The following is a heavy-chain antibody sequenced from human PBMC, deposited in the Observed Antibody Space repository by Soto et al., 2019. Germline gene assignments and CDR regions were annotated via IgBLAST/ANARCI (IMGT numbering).Heavy chain of an antibody. CDR3: ARGLRLGYCSGGSCLGYGMDV. CDR1: GFTFSSYD. CDR2: IGTAGDP. V-gene: IGHV3-13*05. Sequence: PGGSLRLSCAASGFTFSSYDMHWVRQAIGKGLEWVSAIGTAGDPYYPGSVKGRFTISRENAKNSLYLQMNSLRAGDTAVYYCARGLRLGYCSGGSCLGYGMDVWGQGTTVTVSS. D-gene: IGHD2-15*01. J-gene: IGHJ6*02.